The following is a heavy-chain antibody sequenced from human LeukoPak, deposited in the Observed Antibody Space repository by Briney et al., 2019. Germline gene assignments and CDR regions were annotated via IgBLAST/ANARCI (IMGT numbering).Heavy chain of an antibody. CDR2: IDYSGST. J-gene: IGHJ4*02. Sequence: SSETLSLTCTVSGGSISSGDYYWSWSRQHPGEGLEWIGFIDYSGSTYHNPSLKSRVTISVDTSKNQFSLRLSSVTAADTAVYYCARAGVGAGVYWGQGTLVSVSS. CDR3: ARAGVGAGVY. CDR1: GGSISSGDYY. D-gene: IGHD6-13*01. V-gene: IGHV4-31*03.